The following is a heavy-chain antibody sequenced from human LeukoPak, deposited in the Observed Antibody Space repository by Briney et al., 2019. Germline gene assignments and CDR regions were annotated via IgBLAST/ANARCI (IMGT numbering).Heavy chain of an antibody. CDR2: IYPGDSDT. J-gene: IGHJ4*02. Sequence: GESLKISCKGSGYSFTSYWIGWVRQMPGKGLEWMGIIYPGDSDTRYNPSFQSQVTISAEKSISAAYLQWSSLKASDTALYYCASRRKGMSTAGFDFWGQGTLVTVSS. D-gene: IGHD5-24*01. V-gene: IGHV5-51*01. CDR3: ASRRKGMSTAGFDF. CDR1: GYSFTSYW.